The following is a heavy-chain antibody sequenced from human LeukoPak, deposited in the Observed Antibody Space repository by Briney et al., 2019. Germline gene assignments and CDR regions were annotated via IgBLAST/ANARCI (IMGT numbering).Heavy chain of an antibody. V-gene: IGHV1-2*02. Sequence: ASVKVSCKASGYYFTGYYMHWVRQAPGQGLEWMGWINPNSGATNYAQEFQGRVTMTRDTSISTAYMELSRLTSDDTAVYYCASPLQQLDDLPYYMDVWGTGTTVSVSS. CDR2: INPNSGAT. D-gene: IGHD6-6*01. CDR3: ASPLQQLDDLPYYMDV. J-gene: IGHJ6*03. CDR1: GYYFTGYY.